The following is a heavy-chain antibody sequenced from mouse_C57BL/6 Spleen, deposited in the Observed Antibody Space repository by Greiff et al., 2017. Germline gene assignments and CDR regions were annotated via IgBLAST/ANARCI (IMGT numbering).Heavy chain of an antibody. Sequence: VQLQQPGAELVRPGTSVKLSCKASGYTFTSYWMHWVKQRPGQGLEWIGVIDPSDSYTNYNQKFKGKATLTVDTSSSTAYMKLSSLTSEDSAVYYCAYGYDERGFAYWGQGTLVTVSA. CDR2: IDPSDSYT. D-gene: IGHD2-2*01. V-gene: IGHV1-59*01. CDR3: AYGYDERGFAY. J-gene: IGHJ3*01. CDR1: GYTFTSYW.